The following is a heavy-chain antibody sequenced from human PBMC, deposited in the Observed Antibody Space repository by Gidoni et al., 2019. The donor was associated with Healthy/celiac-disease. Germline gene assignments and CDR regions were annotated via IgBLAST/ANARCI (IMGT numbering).Heavy chain of an antibody. V-gene: IGHV3-66*01. CDR1: GCTVRSNY. J-gene: IGHJ4*02. Sequence: EVQLVESGGGLVQPGGSLRLSCAASGCTVRSNYMSWVRQAPGKGLEWVSVIYSGGSTYYADSVKGRFTISRDNSKNTLYLQMNSLRAEDTAVYYCARVRAIAAVAGEFDYWGQGTLVTVSS. D-gene: IGHD6-19*01. CDR3: ARVRAIAAVAGEFDY. CDR2: IYSGGST.